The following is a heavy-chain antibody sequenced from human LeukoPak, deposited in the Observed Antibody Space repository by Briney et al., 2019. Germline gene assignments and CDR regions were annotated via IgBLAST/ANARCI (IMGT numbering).Heavy chain of an antibody. CDR2: ISYDGSNK. CDR3: VGSGYYY. Sequence: GGSLRLSCAASGFTFSSYGMHWVRQAPGKGLEWVAVISYDGSNKYYADSVKGRFTISRDNSKNTLYLQMNSLRAEDTAVYYCVGSGYYYWGQGTQVTVSS. V-gene: IGHV3-30*03. D-gene: IGHD3-22*01. J-gene: IGHJ4*02. CDR1: GFTFSSYG.